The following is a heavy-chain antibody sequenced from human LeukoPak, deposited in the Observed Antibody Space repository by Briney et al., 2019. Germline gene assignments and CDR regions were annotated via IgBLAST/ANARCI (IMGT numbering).Heavy chain of an antibody. V-gene: IGHV3-30*02. CDR1: GFTFIRFG. Sequence: GGSLRLSCAASGFTFIRFGFHWVRQAPGKGLEWVAYVRNNGKDEYYAESVRGRFTISRDNSKNTVSLLMNSLRDEDTAVYYCAKDGRNWDFDYWGQGTQVTVSS. D-gene: IGHD7-27*01. CDR2: VRNNGKDE. CDR3: AKDGRNWDFDY. J-gene: IGHJ4*02.